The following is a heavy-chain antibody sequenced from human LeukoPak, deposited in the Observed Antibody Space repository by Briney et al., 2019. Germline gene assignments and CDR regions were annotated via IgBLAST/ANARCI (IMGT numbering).Heavy chain of an antibody. CDR3: AKLWPAAEFFDY. V-gene: IGHV1-18*04. J-gene: IGHJ4*02. D-gene: IGHD2-21*01. Sequence: ASVKVSCKASGYTFTSYGISWVRQAPGQGLEWMGWISAYNGNTNYAQKLQGRVTMTTGTSTSTAYMELRSLRSDDTAVYYCAKLWPAAEFFDYWGQGTLVTVSS. CDR1: GYTFTSYG. CDR2: ISAYNGNT.